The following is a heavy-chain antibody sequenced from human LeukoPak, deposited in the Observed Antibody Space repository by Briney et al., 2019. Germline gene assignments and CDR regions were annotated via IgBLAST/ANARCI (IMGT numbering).Heavy chain of an antibody. Sequence: GGSLRLSCAVSGFTFSSYAMMWVRQAPGKGLEGVPAISGSCGSTYYADSVRGRFTIYRHNSKNTLYLQMNSLRAEDTAVNYCAKDREPSTRGATIDYFDYWGQGTLVTVSS. D-gene: IGHD1-26*01. CDR1: GFTFSSYA. J-gene: IGHJ4*02. CDR3: AKDREPSTRGATIDYFDY. V-gene: IGHV3-23*01. CDR2: ISGSCGST.